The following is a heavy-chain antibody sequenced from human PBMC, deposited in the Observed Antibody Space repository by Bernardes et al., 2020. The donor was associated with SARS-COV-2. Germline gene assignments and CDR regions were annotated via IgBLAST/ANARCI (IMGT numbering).Heavy chain of an antibody. CDR1: GFTFSNCA. D-gene: IGHD6-19*01. Sequence: GGSLRLSCAVTGFTFSNCAMNWVRQAPGKGPEWVSAISGSGSDTYYADSVRGRFIISRDISKNTVFLEMNNLRAGDTAKYYCARDSHCSSSWYGAMDFRGQGTRVTVAS. J-gene: IGHJ4*02. CDR3: ARDSHCSSSWYGAMDF. CDR2: ISGSGSDT. V-gene: IGHV3-23*01.